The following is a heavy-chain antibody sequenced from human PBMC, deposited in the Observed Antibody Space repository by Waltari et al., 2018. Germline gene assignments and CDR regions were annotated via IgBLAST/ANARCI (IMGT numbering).Heavy chain of an antibody. CDR2: MNPNSGNT. CDR1: GYTFTSYD. J-gene: IGHJ4*02. Sequence: QVQLVQSGAEVKKPGASVKVSCKASGYTFTSYDINWVRKATGQGLEWMGWMNPNSGNTGYPQQFQGRGTSTRNTSIRTSYMELSSLRSEDTACYYCARSYLRRAVAGQPPGYWGQGTLVTVSS. CDR3: ARSYLRRAVAGQPPGY. V-gene: IGHV1-8*03. D-gene: IGHD6-19*01.